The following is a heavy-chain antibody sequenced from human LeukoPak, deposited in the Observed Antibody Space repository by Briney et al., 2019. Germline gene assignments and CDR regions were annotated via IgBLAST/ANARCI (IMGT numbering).Heavy chain of an antibody. D-gene: IGHD6-19*01. CDR3: AKDKDSSGWYGFVDY. Sequence: GGSLRLSCAASGFTFSSYAMSWVRQAPGKGLEWVSAISGSGGSTYYADSVKGRFTISRDNSKNMLYLQMNSLRAEDTAVYYCAKDKDSSGWYGFVDYWGQGTLVTVSS. J-gene: IGHJ4*02. CDR2: ISGSGGST. CDR1: GFTFSSYA. V-gene: IGHV3-23*01.